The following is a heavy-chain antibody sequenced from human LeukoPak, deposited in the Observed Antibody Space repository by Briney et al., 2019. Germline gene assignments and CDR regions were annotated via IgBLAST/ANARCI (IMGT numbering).Heavy chain of an antibody. CDR2: IRPDGSEQ. Sequence: GGSLRLSCAASGFTFTNFWMNWIRRAPGRGLEGVANIRPDGSEQFYVDSVKGRFTISRDNAKNSVYLQVNSLRADDTAVYYCAGRDSARNPWAYWGQGTLVTVST. CDR1: GFTFTNFW. V-gene: IGHV3-7*01. CDR3: AGRDSARNPWAY. D-gene: IGHD4-11*01. J-gene: IGHJ4*02.